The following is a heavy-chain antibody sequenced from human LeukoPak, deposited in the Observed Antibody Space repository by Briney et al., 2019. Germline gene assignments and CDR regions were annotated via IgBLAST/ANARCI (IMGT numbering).Heavy chain of an antibody. D-gene: IGHD5-18*01. Sequence: GASVKVSCKASGYTFTGYYMHWVRQAPGQGLEWMGWINPNSGGTTYAQKFQGRVTMTRDTSISTAYMELSRLRSDDTAVYYCARVDTAMVPYFDYWGQGTLVTVSS. CDR2: INPNSGGT. CDR1: GYTFTGYY. V-gene: IGHV1-2*02. CDR3: ARVDTAMVPYFDY. J-gene: IGHJ4*02.